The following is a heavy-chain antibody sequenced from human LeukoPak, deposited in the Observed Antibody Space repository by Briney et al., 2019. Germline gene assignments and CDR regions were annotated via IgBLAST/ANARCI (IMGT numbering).Heavy chain of an antibody. V-gene: IGHV3-33*01. CDR3: ARELAA. J-gene: IGHJ4*02. Sequence: GGSLRLSCEAAGFAFSSYSMHWVRQAPGKGLEWVAAIWPDGSDKYYANSVKGRFTISRDNSKNTLYLQMNSLRGDDTAIYYCARELAAWGQGTLVTVSS. CDR1: GFAFSSYS. CDR2: IWPDGSDK. D-gene: IGHD6-13*01.